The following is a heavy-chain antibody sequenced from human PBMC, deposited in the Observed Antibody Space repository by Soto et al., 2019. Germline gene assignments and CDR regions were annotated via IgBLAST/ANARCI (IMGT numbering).Heavy chain of an antibody. D-gene: IGHD4-17*01. CDR2: IYDSGNT. V-gene: IGHV4-31*03. J-gene: IGHJ2*01. CDR3: ARDAATTVTTQHWYFDL. Sequence: QVQLQESGPGLVKPSQTLSLTCTVSGGSISSGGYYWTWIRQHPGKGREGIGYIYDSGNTYYNPSLQSRVTIAVDTSKNQFSLKLSSVTAAYTAVYYCARDAATTVTTQHWYFDLWGRGTLVTVSS. CDR1: GGSISSGGYY.